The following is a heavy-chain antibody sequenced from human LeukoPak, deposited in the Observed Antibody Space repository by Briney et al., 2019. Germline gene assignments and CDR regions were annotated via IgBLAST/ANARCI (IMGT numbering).Heavy chain of an antibody. CDR2: ISKGGTE. CDR1: GFTFSDFG. Sequence: GRSLRLSCAASGFTFSDFGMNWVRQAPGKGLERVASISKGGTEFYAGSVEGRFAISRDTSTNTLSLQMNSLRAEDTAVYFCARRTGDTRCCSRFSCFLPDYWGQGTLVTVSS. CDR3: ARRTGDTRCCSRFSCFLPDY. V-gene: IGHV3-30*01. J-gene: IGHJ4*02. D-gene: IGHD2-2*01.